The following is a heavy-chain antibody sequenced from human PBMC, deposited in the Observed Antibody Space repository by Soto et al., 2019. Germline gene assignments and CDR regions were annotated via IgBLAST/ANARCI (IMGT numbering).Heavy chain of an antibody. Sequence: EVQLVESGGGLVKPGGSLRLSCTASGFSFSDYSMNWVRQAPGKGLEWVSSISGSSSYIYYIDSLKGRFTVSRDNANKSLYLQMNSLRAEDTAVYYCARDGAYCSGIGWRDYYHDMDVWGKGTTLTVSS. J-gene: IGHJ6*03. CDR2: ISGSSSYI. D-gene: IGHD2-15*01. CDR3: ARDGAYCSGIGWRDYYHDMDV. CDR1: GFSFSDYS. V-gene: IGHV3-21*01.